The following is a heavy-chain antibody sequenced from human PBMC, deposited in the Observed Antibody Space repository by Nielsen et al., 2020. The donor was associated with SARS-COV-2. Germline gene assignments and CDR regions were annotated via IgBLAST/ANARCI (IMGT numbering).Heavy chain of an antibody. CDR1: GGSFSGYY. CDR2: INHSRST. Sequence: SETLSLTCAVYGGSFSGYYWSWIRQPPGKGLEWIGEINHSRSTNYNPSLKSRVTISVDTSKNQFSLKLSSVTAADTAVYYCASSMENWDYWGQGTLVTVSS. J-gene: IGHJ4*02. D-gene: IGHD2-8*01. V-gene: IGHV4-34*01. CDR3: ASSMENWDY.